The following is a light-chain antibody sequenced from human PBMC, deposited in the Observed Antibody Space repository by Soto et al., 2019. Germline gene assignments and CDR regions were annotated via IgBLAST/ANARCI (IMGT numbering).Light chain of an antibody. Sequence: QSALTQPASVSGSPGQSITISCAGTSSDVGGYTYVSWYQQHPGKAPKLMTYDVSNRPSGVSNRFSGSKSGNTASLTISGLQAEDEADYYCTSYTSSSTPYVFGGGTKLTVL. CDR2: DVS. V-gene: IGLV2-14*01. CDR3: TSYTSSSTPYV. J-gene: IGLJ1*01. CDR1: SSDVGGYTY.